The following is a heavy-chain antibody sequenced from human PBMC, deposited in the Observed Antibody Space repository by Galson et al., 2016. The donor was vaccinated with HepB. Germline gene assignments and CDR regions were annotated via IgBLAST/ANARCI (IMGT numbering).Heavy chain of an antibody. CDR3: TRGYKQNGMNV. CDR1: GDSVTSDNTC. Sequence: CAISGDSVTSDNTCWNWIRQSPSRGLEWLGRTYYRSKWFNDYADSVKSRITVTSDTSKNQFSLQLDSVTPDDTATYFCTRGYKQNGMNVWGQGTTVTVS. V-gene: IGHV6-1*01. CDR2: TYYRSKWFN. D-gene: IGHD5-24*01. J-gene: IGHJ6*02.